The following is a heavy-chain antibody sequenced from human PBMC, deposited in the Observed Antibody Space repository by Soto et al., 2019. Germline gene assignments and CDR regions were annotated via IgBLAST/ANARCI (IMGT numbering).Heavy chain of an antibody. CDR2: IYYSGST. V-gene: IGHV4-59*01. CDR3: ARSTNGPWVGYYYYYGMDV. Sequence: TSETLSLTCTVSGGSISSYYWSWIRQPPGKGLEWIGYIYYSGSTNYNPSLKSRVTISVDTSKNQFSLKLSSVTAADTAVYYCARSTNGPWVGYYYYYGMDVWGQGTTVTVSS. J-gene: IGHJ6*02. CDR1: GGSISSYY. D-gene: IGHD2-8*01.